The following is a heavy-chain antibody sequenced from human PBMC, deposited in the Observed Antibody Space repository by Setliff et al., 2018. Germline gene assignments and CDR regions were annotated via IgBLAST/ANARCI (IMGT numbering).Heavy chain of an antibody. CDR3: ARDYNFWSGYLNDYYYYGMDV. V-gene: IGHV4-39*07. CDR1: GGSISSSSYY. CDR2: IDYSGTI. J-gene: IGHJ6*02. Sequence: PSETLSLTCIVSGGSISSSSYYWGWIRQPPGKGLEWIGSIDYSGTIYYNPSLKSRVTISVDTSKNQFSLKLSSVTAADTAVYYCARDYNFWSGYLNDYYYYGMDVWGQGTTVTVSS. D-gene: IGHD3-3*01.